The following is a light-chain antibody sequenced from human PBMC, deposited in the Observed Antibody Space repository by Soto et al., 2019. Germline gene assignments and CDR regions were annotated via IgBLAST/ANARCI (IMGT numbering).Light chain of an antibody. V-gene: IGKV3-11*01. CDR3: QQRSNWPLT. CDR1: QSVSSY. CDR2: DAS. Sequence: EIVLTQSPATLSLSPGERATLSCRASQSVSSYLAWCQQKPGQAPRLLIYDASNRATGIPARFSGSGSGTDCTLTISSLEPEDFAVYYCQQRSNWPLTFGGGTKVEIK. J-gene: IGKJ4*01.